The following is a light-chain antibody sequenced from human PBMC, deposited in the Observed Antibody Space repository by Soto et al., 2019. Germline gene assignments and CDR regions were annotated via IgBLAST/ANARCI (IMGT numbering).Light chain of an antibody. J-gene: IGKJ4*01. CDR3: QQYYSTPLT. CDR2: WAS. Sequence: ATINCKSSQSVLYSSNNKNYLAWYQQKPGXPXKXXXYWASTRESGVPDRFSGSGSGTDFALTISSLQAEDVAVYYCQQYYSTPLTFGGGNKVDI. V-gene: IGKV4-1*01. CDR1: QSVLYSSNNKNY.